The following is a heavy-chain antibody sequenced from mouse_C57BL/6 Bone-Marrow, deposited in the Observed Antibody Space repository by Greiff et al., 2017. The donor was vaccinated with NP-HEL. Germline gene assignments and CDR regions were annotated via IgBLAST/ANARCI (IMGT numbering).Heavy chain of an antibody. CDR2: IYPGDADT. D-gene: IGHD2-3*01. V-gene: IGHV1-80*01. CDR1: GYAFSSYW. Sequence: VKLVESGAELVKPGASVKISCKASGYAFSSYWMNWVKQRPGKGLEWIGQIYPGDADTNYNGKFKGKATLTADKSSSTAYMQLSSLTSEDSAVYFCARDGYSSSFAYWGQGTLVTVSA. J-gene: IGHJ3*01. CDR3: ARDGYSSSFAY.